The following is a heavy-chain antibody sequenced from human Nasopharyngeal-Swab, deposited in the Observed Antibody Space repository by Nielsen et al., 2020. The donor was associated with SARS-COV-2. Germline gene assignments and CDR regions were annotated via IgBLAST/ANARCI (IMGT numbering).Heavy chain of an antibody. CDR2: INPYNGNT. D-gene: IGHD6-6*01. CDR3: AGGRVSYSSSSALAY. V-gene: IGHV1-18*04. Sequence: ASVKVSCKVSGYIFKSYVIHLVRQAPGQGLEWMGWINPYNGNTDSGQQHQDRVTMTTDTSTGTAYMELGSLRSDDTAIYYCAGGRVSYSSSSALAYWGQGTLVSVSS. CDR1: GYIFKSYV. J-gene: IGHJ4*02.